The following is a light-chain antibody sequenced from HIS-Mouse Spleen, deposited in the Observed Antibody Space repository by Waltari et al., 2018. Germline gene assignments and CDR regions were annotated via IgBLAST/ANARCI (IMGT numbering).Light chain of an antibody. J-gene: IGKJ1*01. CDR2: KAS. CDR3: QQYNSYSRT. CDR1: QSISSW. Sequence: DIQMTQSPSTLSASVGDRVTITCRASQSISSWLAWYRQKPGKAPKLLIYKASSLESRVPSRFSGSGSGTEFNLTISSLQPDDFATYYCQQYNSYSRTFGQGTKVEIK. V-gene: IGKV1-5*03.